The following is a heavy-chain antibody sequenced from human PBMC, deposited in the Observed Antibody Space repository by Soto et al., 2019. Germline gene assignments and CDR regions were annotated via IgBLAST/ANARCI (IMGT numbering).Heavy chain of an antibody. J-gene: IGHJ5*02. CDR2: IYYSGST. CDR1: GGSISSSSYY. D-gene: IGHD2-15*01. V-gene: IGHV4-39*01. CDR3: ARVVVVAATRLRWFDP. Sequence: SETLSLTCTVSGGSISSSSYYWGWIRQPPGKGLEWIGSIYYSGSTYYNPSLKSRVTISVDTSKNQFSLKLSSVTAADTAVYYCARVVVVAATRLRWFDPWGQGTLVTVSS.